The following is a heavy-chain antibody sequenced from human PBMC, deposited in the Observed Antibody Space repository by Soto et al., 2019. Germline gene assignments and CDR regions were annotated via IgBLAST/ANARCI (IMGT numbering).Heavy chain of an antibody. D-gene: IGHD3-22*01. CDR1: GFTFSNYD. CDR2: ITSSSDTI. CDR3: ARVVVVIPPGYYYAMDV. V-gene: IGHV3-48*02. J-gene: IGHJ6*02. Sequence: GGSLRLSCSASGFTFSNYDMVWVRQAPGRGLEWVAYITSSSDTIYYSDSVKGRFTISRDNGKNSLFLQMNSLRDEDTAVYYCARVVVVIPPGYYYAMDVWGQGTTVTVSS.